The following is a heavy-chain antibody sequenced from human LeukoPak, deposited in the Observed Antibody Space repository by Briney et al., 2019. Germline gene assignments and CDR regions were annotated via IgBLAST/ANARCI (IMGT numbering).Heavy chain of an antibody. D-gene: IGHD6-19*01. CDR2: IYYSGST. J-gene: IGHJ6*03. CDR1: GGSISSSSYY. CDR3: ARVRYWTGYSSGWYSIYYMDV. V-gene: IGHV4-39*07. Sequence: SETLSLTCTVSGGSISSSSYYWGRIRQHRGKGLEWNVSIYYSGSTYNNTSRKSRVTISVKTAKNQFSRKLSSVTAAGAAGYYCARVRYWTGYSSGWYSIYYMDVWGKGTTVTVS.